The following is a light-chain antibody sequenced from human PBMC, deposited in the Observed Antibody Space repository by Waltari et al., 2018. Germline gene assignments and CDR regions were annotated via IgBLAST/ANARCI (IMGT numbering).Light chain of an antibody. J-gene: IGLJ1*01. CDR1: SSDVGTYNL. Sequence: QSALTQPASVSGSPGQSLAVSCTGSSSDVGTYNLVSWYQQHPGKAPKLIIYEATKRPSVCSNRVSCAKSGNMAFMTIAGRQAEDEAEYYCCSFAGRSTWVFGTGTKVTVL. V-gene: IGLV2-23*01. CDR2: EAT. CDR3: CSFAGRSTWV.